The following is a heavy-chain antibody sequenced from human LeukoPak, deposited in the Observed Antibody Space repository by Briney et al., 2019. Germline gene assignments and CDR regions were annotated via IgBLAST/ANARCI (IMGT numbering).Heavy chain of an antibody. V-gene: IGHV5-51*01. CDR1: GYSFANYW. CDR3: ARQYAAAAGSMDY. CDR2: IYPSDSDT. D-gene: IGHD6-13*01. Sequence: GESLKISCKGSGYSFANYWIAWVRQMPGKGLEWMGIIYPSDSDTRYSPSFQGQVTISADKSISTAYLQWSSLKASDTAMYYCARQYAAAAGSMDYWGQGTLVTVSS. J-gene: IGHJ4*02.